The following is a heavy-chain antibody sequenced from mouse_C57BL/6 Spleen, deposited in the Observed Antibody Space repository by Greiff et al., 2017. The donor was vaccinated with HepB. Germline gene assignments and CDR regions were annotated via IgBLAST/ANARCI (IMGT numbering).Heavy chain of an antibody. CDR1: GYTFTSYD. Sequence: VQLQQSGPELVKPGASVKLSCKASGYTFTSYDINWVKQRPGQGLEWIGWIYPRDGSTKYNEKFKGKATLTVDTSSSTAYMELHSLTSEDSAVYFCARLGDYYGSSLYYFDYWGQGTTLTVSS. V-gene: IGHV1-85*01. J-gene: IGHJ2*01. CDR3: ARLGDYYGSSLYYFDY. D-gene: IGHD1-1*01. CDR2: IYPRDGST.